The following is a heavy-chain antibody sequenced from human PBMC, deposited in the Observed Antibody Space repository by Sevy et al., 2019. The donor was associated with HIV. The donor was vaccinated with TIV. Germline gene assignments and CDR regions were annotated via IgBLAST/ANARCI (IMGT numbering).Heavy chain of an antibody. CDR2: IYYSGST. J-gene: IGHJ3*02. Sequence: SETLSLTCTVSGGSVSSGSYYWSWIRQPPGKGLEWIGYIYYSGSTNYNPSLKSRVPISVDTSRNQFSLKLSSVTAADTAVYYWARDRPYYYGSGSSGVGAFDIWGQGTMVTVSS. CDR3: ARDRPYYYGSGSSGVGAFDI. V-gene: IGHV4-61*01. D-gene: IGHD3-10*01. CDR1: GGSVSSGSYY.